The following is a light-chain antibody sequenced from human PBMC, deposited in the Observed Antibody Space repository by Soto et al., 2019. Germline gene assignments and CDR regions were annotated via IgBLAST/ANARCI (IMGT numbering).Light chain of an antibody. CDR3: HQYDIPPQT. V-gene: IGKV3-20*01. J-gene: IGKJ1*01. CDR1: QRISSMY. CDR2: GAS. Sequence: IMLTQSPGTLSLSPGERATLSCRASQRISSMYLAWYQQKPGRAPRLIIYGASRRATGIPERFSGSESGTDFTITISRLEPEDFAVYYCHQYDIPPQTFGRGTRVEI.